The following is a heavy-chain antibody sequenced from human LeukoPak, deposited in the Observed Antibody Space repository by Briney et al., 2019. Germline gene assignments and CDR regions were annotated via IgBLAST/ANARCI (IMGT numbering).Heavy chain of an antibody. CDR2: IRFDESDK. CDR1: GFTFNTYW. CDR3: ARDIVVVPATFDY. V-gene: IGHV3-33*08. D-gene: IGHD2-2*01. J-gene: IGHJ4*02. Sequence: GGSLRLSCAASGFTFNTYWMSWVRQAPGKGLEWVAHIRFDESDKYYADSVKGRFTISRDISRNTVYLQMNSLRAEDTAMYYCARDIVVVPATFDYWGQGTLVSVSS.